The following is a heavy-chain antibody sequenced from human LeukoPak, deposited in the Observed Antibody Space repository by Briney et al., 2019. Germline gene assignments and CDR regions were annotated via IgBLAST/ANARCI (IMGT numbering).Heavy chain of an antibody. V-gene: IGHV3-30*03. CDR3: ARVRAGYCTSTSCYTGMDV. CDR2: ISYDGSNE. Sequence: GKSLRLSCAASGFTFSSYGMHWVRQAPGKGLEWVALISYDGSNEYYADSVRGRFTISRDNSKFTLYMQMNSLRAEDTAVYYCARVRAGYCTSTSCYTGMDVWGQGTTVTVSS. CDR1: GFTFSSYG. J-gene: IGHJ6*02. D-gene: IGHD2-2*01.